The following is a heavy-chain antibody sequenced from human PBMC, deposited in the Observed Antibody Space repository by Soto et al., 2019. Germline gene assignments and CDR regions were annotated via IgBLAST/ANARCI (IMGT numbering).Heavy chain of an antibody. J-gene: IGHJ4*02. CDR3: ARAGEDDDSSGTASYFDD. D-gene: IGHD3-22*01. CDR1: GGSISSGGYY. CDR2: IYYSGST. V-gene: IGHV4-31*03. Sequence: KPSEPLSLTFTVSGGSISSGGYYWSWIRQHPGKGLEWIGYIYYSGSTYYNPSLKSRVTISVDTSKNQFSLKLSSVTAADTAVYYCARAGEDDDSSGTASYFDDWGQGTLVTV.